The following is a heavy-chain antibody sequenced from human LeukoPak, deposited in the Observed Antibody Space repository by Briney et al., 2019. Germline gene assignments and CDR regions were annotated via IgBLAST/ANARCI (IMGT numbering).Heavy chain of an antibody. CDR1: GFTFSSYA. J-gene: IGHJ4*02. D-gene: IGHD1-26*01. CDR3: ASQIVGGFDY. Sequence: PGRSLRLSCAASGFTFSSYAMHWVRQAPGKGLEWVAVISYDGSNKYCADSVKGRFTISRDNSKNTLYLQMNSLRAEDTAVYYCASQIVGGFDYWGQGTLVTVSS. V-gene: IGHV3-30*04. CDR2: ISYDGSNK.